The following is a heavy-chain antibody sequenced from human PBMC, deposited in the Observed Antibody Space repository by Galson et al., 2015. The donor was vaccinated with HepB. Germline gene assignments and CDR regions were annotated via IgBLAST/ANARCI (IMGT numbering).Heavy chain of an antibody. CDR1: GFTFSNYW. Sequence: SLRLSCAASGFTFSNYWMSWVRQAPGKGLEWLANVDKYGIDKYYVDSVKDRSTISRDNAKNSIYLQMDSLRGEDTAVYYCAALDTAKPQASGFWGRGTRVSVSS. CDR3: AALDTAKPQASGF. CDR2: VDKYGIDK. V-gene: IGHV3-7*03. J-gene: IGHJ4*02. D-gene: IGHD5-18*01.